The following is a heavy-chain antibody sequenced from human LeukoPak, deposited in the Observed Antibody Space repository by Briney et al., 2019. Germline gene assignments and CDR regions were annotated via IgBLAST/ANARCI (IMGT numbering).Heavy chain of an antibody. CDR2: IIPIFGTA. CDR1: GGTFSSYA. CDR3: ASPLYSSSSDFDY. J-gene: IGHJ4*02. V-gene: IGHV1-69*05. Sequence: GASVKVSCKASGGTFSSYAISWVRQAPGQGLEWMGGIIPIFGTANYAQKFQGRVTITTDESTSTAYMELSSLRSEDTAVYYCASPLYSSSSDFDYWGQGTLVIVSS. D-gene: IGHD6-13*01.